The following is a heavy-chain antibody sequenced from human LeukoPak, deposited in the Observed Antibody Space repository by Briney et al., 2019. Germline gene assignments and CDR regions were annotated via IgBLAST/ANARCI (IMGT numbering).Heavy chain of an antibody. V-gene: IGHV3-30*03. J-gene: IGHJ4*02. CDR2: ISRDGRTN. CDR3: ATGDDTSGPDLYYFDF. D-gene: IGHD3-22*01. CDR1: GFSFTSAW. Sequence: GGSLRLSCAASGFSFTSAWMSWVRQAPGKGLEWVAVISRDGRTNYCADSVKGRFTISRDNSKNTLYVQMNSLRAEDTAVYYCATGDDTSGPDLYYFDFWGQGTLVTVSS.